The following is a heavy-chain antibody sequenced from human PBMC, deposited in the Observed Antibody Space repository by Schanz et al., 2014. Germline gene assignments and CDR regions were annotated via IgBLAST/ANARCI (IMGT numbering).Heavy chain of an antibody. CDR2: IYTDGST. J-gene: IGHJ4*02. V-gene: IGHV3-66*01. Sequence: EVQLAESGGGLVQPGGSLRLSCAASGFTVSKNYMSWVRQAPGKGLEWVSIIYTDGSTYYADSVRDRFTISRDNSKNMLYLQINNLRAEDTAVYYCARGTDTAMEHRPFDYWGQGTLVTVSS. CDR1: GFTVSKNY. CDR3: ARGTDTAMEHRPFDY. D-gene: IGHD5-18*01.